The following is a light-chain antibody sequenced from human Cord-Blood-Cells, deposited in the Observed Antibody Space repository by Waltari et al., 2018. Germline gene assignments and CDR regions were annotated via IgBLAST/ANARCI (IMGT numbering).Light chain of an antibody. V-gene: IGKV1-33*01. Sequence: DIQMTQSPSSLSASVGDRVTITCQASQDISNYLNWYQQKPGKAPKLLIYDASNLETGVPSRFSGSGSGTDFTFTISSLQPEDIATYYCQQYDNPLPVRQITFGQGTRLEIK. CDR2: DAS. CDR3: QQYDNPLPVRQIT. J-gene: IGKJ5*01. CDR1: QDISNY.